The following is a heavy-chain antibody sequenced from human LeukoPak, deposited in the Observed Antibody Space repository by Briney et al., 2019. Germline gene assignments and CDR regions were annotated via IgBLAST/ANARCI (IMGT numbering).Heavy chain of an antibody. CDR3: AKDSNFAAAAAVGAFDI. V-gene: IGHV3-48*01. Sequence: GGSLRLSCAASGFTFSSYSMNWVRQAPGKGLEWVSYISSSSSTIYYADSVKGRFTISRDNAKNSLYLQMNSLRAEDTAVYYCAKDSNFAAAAAVGAFDIWGQGTMVTVSS. D-gene: IGHD6-13*01. CDR1: GFTFSSYS. CDR2: ISSSSSTI. J-gene: IGHJ3*02.